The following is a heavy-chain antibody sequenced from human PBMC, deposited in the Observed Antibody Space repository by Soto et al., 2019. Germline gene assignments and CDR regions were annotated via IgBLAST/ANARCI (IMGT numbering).Heavy chain of an antibody. J-gene: IGHJ3*01. D-gene: IGHD3-10*01. CDR1: GYTFTNYA. V-gene: IGHV1-3*01. Sequence: QVQLVQSGAEVKKPGASVKVSCKASGYTFTNYAMHWVRQAPGQRPEGMGWINAGNGNTKFPQRFQGRVTITRDTSANIASMPLSPLTSADTAVSYCALAGFSITPSCSAAFDLWGHGTMVTVSS. CDR3: ALAGFSITPSCSAAFDL. CDR2: INAGNGNT.